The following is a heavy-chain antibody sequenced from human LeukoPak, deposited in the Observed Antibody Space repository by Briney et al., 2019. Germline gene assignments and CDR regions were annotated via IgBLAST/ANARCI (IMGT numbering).Heavy chain of an antibody. CDR2: ISYDGSNK. D-gene: IGHD3-22*01. V-gene: IGHV3-30*03. CDR1: GFTFSSYG. Sequence: QPGGSLRLSCAASGFTFSSYGMHWVRQAPGKGLEWVAVISYDGSNKYYADSVKGRFTISRDNAKNSLYLQMNSLRAEDTAVYYCARGPNSSGPRAAFDIWGQGTMVTVSS. CDR3: ARGPNSSGPRAAFDI. J-gene: IGHJ3*02.